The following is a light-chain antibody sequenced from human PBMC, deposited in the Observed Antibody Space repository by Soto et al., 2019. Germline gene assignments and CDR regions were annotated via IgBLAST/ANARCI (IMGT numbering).Light chain of an antibody. V-gene: IGLV1-51*02. Sequence: QSVLTQPPSVSAAPGQKVTISCSGDTSYTLHNFVSWYQQLPGAAPKLLIYEDNKRPSGIPDRFSGSKFGTSVTLAITGLQTGDEADYYCGTWDTNLSAYVFGTGTKVTVL. CDR1: TSYTLHNF. J-gene: IGLJ1*01. CDR2: EDN. CDR3: GTWDTNLSAYV.